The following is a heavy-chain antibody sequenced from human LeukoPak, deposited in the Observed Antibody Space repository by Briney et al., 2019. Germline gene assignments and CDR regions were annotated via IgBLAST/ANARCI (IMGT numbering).Heavy chain of an antibody. V-gene: IGHV3-9*01. D-gene: IGHD2-2*01. CDR2: ISWNSGSI. J-gene: IGHJ4*02. CDR1: GFTFDDYA. Sequence: GRSLRLSCAASGFTFDDYAMHWVRQAPGKGLEWVSGISWNSGSIGYADSVKGRFTISRDNAKNSLYLQMNSLRAEDTAVYYCARLRCDVTSCFGKYYFDHWGQGTLVTVSS. CDR3: ARLRCDVTSCFGKYYFDH.